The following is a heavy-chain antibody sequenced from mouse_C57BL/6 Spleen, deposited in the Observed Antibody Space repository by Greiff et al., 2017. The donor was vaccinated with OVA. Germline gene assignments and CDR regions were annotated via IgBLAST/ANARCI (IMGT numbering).Heavy chain of an antibody. CDR2: ISYDGSN. V-gene: IGHV3-6*01. D-gene: IGHD2-1*01. Sequence: ESGPGLVKPSQSLSLTCSVTGYSITSGYYWNWIRQFPGNKLEWMGYISYDGSNNYNPSLKNRISITRDTSKNQFFLKLNSVTTEDTATYYCARAPGYGNYDYAMDYWGQGTSVTVSS. CDR1: GYSITSGYY. CDR3: ARAPGYGNYDYAMDY. J-gene: IGHJ4*01.